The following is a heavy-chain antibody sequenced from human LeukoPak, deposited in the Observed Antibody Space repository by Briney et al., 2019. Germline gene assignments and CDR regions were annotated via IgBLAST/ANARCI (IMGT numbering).Heavy chain of an antibody. CDR3: TTELGLSFGVRYFDH. J-gene: IGHJ4*02. D-gene: IGHD3-10*01. V-gene: IGHV3-15*01. Sequence: GGSLRLSCAASGFTFSNAWMSWVRQAPGKGLEWVGHIKSKIDGETTGYAAPVKCRFTISRDDSKNMLYLQMNSLKTEDTAVYYCTTELGLSFGVRYFDHWGQGTSATVSS. CDR1: GFTFSNAW. CDR2: IKSKIDGETT.